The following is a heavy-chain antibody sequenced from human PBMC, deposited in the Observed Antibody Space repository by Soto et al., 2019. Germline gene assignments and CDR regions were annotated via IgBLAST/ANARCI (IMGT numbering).Heavy chain of an antibody. Sequence: QVQLVQSGAEVKKPGASVKVSCKASGYTFTSYALHWVRQAPGQRLEWMGWINTGNGNTKYSQKFQGRVTMTRDTPASRAYRELSSLRSEDTAVYYCAREWVLRTGTISWFDPWGQGTLVTVSS. V-gene: IGHV1-3*04. CDR2: INTGNGNT. J-gene: IGHJ5*02. D-gene: IGHD1-7*01. CDR1: GYTFTSYA. CDR3: AREWVLRTGTISWFDP.